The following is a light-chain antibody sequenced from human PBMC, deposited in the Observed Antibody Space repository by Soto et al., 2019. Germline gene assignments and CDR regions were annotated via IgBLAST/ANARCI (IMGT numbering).Light chain of an antibody. J-gene: IGKJ3*01. V-gene: IGKV1-39*01. Sequence: DIQMTQSPSSLSTSVGDRVTITCRASQSVSMFLNWYQQKPGKAPNLLIFEASRLQSGVPSRFSGSGSGTDFTLPISSLQPEDFATYYCQQSCSTPFTFGPGTKGDVK. CDR2: EAS. CDR3: QQSCSTPFT. CDR1: QSVSMF.